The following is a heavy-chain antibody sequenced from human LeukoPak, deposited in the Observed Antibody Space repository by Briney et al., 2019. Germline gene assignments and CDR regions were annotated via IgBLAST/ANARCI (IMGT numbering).Heavy chain of an antibody. J-gene: IGHJ4*02. CDR3: AQNIAAAGEYYFDY. CDR2: ISYDGSNK. CDR1: GFTFSSYG. Sequence: GGSLRLSCAASGFTFSSYGMHWVRQAPGKGLEWVAVISYDGSNKYYADSVKGRFTISRDNSKNTLYLQMNSLRAEDTAVYYCAQNIAAAGEYYFDYWGQGTLVTVSS. D-gene: IGHD6-13*01. V-gene: IGHV3-30*03.